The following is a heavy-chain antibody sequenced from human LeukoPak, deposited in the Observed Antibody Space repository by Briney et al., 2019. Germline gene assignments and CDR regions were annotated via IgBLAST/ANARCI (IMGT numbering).Heavy chain of an antibody. CDR3: ARSRGWYSI. Sequence: SETLSLTCAVYGGFFSGYYWSWIRQPPGKGLEWIGEINHSGSTNYNPSLKSRVTISVDTSKNQFSLKLSSVTAADTAVYYCARSRGWYSIRGQGTLVTVSS. J-gene: IGHJ4*02. V-gene: IGHV4-34*01. CDR1: GGFFSGYY. CDR2: INHSGST. D-gene: IGHD6-19*01.